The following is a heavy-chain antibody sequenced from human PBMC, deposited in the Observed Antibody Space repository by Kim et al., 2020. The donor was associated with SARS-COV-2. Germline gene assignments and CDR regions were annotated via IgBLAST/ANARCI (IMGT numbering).Heavy chain of an antibody. D-gene: IGHD5-12*01. V-gene: IGHV3-30*18. CDR3: AKVRFGGYVSHFDY. Sequence: GGSLRLSCAASGFTFSSYGMHWVRQAPGKGLEWVAVISYDGINKYYADSVKGRFTISRDNSKNTLYLQMNSLRAEDTAVYYCAKVRFGGYVSHFDYWGQGTLVTVSS. J-gene: IGHJ4*02. CDR2: ISYDGINK. CDR1: GFTFSSYG.